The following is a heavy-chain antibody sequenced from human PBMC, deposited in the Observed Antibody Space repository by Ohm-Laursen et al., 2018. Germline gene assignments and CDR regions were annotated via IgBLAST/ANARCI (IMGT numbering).Heavy chain of an antibody. CDR3: ARATNTVNLGDDWFDP. D-gene: IGHD4-11*01. V-gene: IGHV3-11*01. CDR1: GFTFSDYY. CDR2: ISSSGSTI. J-gene: IGHJ5*02. Sequence: SLRLSCSASGFTFSDYYMSWIRQAPGKGLEWVSYISSSGSTIYYADSVKGRFTISRDNAKNSLYLQMNSLRAVDTAVYYCARATNTVNLGDDWFDPWGQGTLVTVSS.